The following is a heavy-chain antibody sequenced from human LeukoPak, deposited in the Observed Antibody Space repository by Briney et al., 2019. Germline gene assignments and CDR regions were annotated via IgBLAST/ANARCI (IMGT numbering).Heavy chain of an antibody. CDR1: GFTLSSYS. J-gene: IGHJ4*02. CDR2: ISSSSSYI. Sequence: GGSLRLSCAASGFTLSSYSMNWVRQAPGKGLEWVSSISSSSSYIYYADSVKGRFTISRDNAKNSLYLQMNSLRAEDTAVYYCARSYSSSWYDGPDYWGQGTLVTVSS. D-gene: IGHD6-13*01. CDR3: ARSYSSSWYDGPDY. V-gene: IGHV3-21*01.